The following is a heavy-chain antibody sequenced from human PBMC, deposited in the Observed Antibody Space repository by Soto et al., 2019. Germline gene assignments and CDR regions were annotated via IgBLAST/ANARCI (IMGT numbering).Heavy chain of an antibody. D-gene: IGHD5-18*01. CDR3: ARENSVQAWLHHFDH. CDR1: GFSFSSFA. V-gene: IGHV3-48*03. CDR2: ISDDGASI. Sequence: GGSLRLSCAASGFSFSSFAMNWVRQAPGRGLEWVSYISDDGASIYYADSLKGRFTISRDNAKNSLSLQMNNLRAEDTAVYYCARENSVQAWLHHFDHWGLGTLVTVSS. J-gene: IGHJ4*02.